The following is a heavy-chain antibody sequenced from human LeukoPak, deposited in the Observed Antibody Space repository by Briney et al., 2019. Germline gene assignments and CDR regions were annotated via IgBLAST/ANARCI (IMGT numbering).Heavy chain of an antibody. CDR3: ARGGARGSSAFDV. Sequence: SETLSLTCTVSGDSVNDYYWNWIRQPPGKGLEWIGYIYYSGSTDYNPSLKSRVTMSVDTSKNQFSLKLNSVTAADTAVDYCARGGARGSSAFDVWGQGTMVIVSA. J-gene: IGHJ3*01. V-gene: IGHV4-59*02. CDR2: IYYSGST. CDR1: GDSVNDYY. D-gene: IGHD3-10*01.